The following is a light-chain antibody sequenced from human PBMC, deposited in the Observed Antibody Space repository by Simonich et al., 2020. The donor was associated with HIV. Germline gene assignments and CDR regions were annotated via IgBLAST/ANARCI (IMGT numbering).Light chain of an antibody. V-gene: IGKV3-15*01. J-gene: IGKJ5*01. CDR3: QQYNYWLIT. CDR2: GAS. Sequence: EIVMTQSPATLSVSPGERAPLSCRASQSVRIHLACYQQKPGQAPRLLIYGASTRATGIPARFSGSGSGTEFTLTISSMQSEDFAVYYCQQYNYWLITFGQGTRLEIK. CDR1: QSVRIH.